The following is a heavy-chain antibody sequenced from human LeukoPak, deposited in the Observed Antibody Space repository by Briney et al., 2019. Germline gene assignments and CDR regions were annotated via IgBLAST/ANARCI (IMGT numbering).Heavy chain of an antibody. J-gene: IGHJ4*02. V-gene: IGHV4-59*08. Sequence: SSETLSLTCTVSGGSISSYYWSWIRQPPGKGLEWIGYIYYSGSTNYNPSLKSRVTISVDTSKNQFSLKLSSVTAADPAVYYCARHRDGYRLMEGFDYWGQGTLVTVSS. CDR1: GGSISSYY. D-gene: IGHD5-24*01. CDR2: IYYSGST. CDR3: ARHRDGYRLMEGFDY.